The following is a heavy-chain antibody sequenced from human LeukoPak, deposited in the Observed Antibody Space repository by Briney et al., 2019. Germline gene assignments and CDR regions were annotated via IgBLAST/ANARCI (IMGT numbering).Heavy chain of an antibody. D-gene: IGHD6-19*01. CDR2: IYTSGST. CDR1: GGSISNYY. J-gene: IGHJ4*02. Sequence: PSETLPLTCTVSGGSISNYYCNWIRQPAGKRLEWIGRIYTSGSTNYNPSLKSRVTMSVDTSKNQFSLKLNSVTAADTAVYYCARDSSGWGHYDSWGQGTLVTVSS. V-gene: IGHV4-4*07. CDR3: ARDSSGWGHYDS.